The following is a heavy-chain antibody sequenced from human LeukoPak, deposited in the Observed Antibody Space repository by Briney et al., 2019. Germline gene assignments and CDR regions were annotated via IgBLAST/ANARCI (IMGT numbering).Heavy chain of an antibody. Sequence: GRSLRLSCAASGFTFSSYAMHWVRQAPGKGLEWVAVISYDGSNKYYVDSVKGRFTISRDNSKNTLYLQMNSLRAEDTAVYYCARSAVDTAMVTVYWGQGTLVTVSS. CDR1: GFTFSSYA. CDR2: ISYDGSNK. D-gene: IGHD5-18*01. CDR3: ARSAVDTAMVTVY. J-gene: IGHJ4*02. V-gene: IGHV3-30-3*01.